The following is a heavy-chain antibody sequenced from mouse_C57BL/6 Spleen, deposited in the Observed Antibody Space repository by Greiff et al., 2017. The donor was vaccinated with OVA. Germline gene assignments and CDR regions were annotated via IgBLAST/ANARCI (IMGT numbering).Heavy chain of an antibody. J-gene: IGHJ2*01. Sequence: EVQLKESGGGLVKPGGSLKLSCAASGFTFSDYGMHWVRQAPEKGLEWVAYISSGSSTIYYADTVKGRFTISRDNAKNTLFLQMTSLRSEDTAMYYCARLGDGYYGYYFDYWGQGTTLTVSS. CDR1: GFTFSDYG. D-gene: IGHD2-3*01. CDR2: ISSGSSTI. V-gene: IGHV5-17*01. CDR3: ARLGDGYYGYYFDY.